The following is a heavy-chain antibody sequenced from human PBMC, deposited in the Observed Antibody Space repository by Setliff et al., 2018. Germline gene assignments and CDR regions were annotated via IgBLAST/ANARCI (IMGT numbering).Heavy chain of an antibody. CDR1: GGSISSYY. V-gene: IGHV4-4*07. D-gene: IGHD5-18*01. J-gene: IGHJ6*03. CDR2: IYTSGGT. CDR3: ARDGGAAMDEFYYYYMDV. Sequence: PSETLSLTCTVSGGSISSYYWSWIRQPAGKGLEWIGRIYTSGGTNYNPSLKSRVTMSVDTSKNQFSLKLSSVTAADTAVYYCARDGGAAMDEFYYYYMDVWGKGTTVTV.